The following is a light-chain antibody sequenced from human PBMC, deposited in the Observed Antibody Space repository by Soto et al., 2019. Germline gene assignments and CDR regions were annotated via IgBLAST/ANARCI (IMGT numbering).Light chain of an antibody. CDR3: QQSYSTPPYT. Sequence: DIQMTQSPSSLSASVGDRVTITCRASQSISSYLNWYQQKPGKAPQLLIYAASSLQSGVPSRFRGSGSATEFTLPISSLQPEDFATYYCQQSYSTPPYTFGQGTKLEIK. V-gene: IGKV1-39*01. CDR1: QSISSY. CDR2: AAS. J-gene: IGKJ2*01.